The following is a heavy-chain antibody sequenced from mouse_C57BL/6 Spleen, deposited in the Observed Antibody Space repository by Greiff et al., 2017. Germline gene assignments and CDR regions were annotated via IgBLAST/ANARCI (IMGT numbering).Heavy chain of an antibody. CDR2: IHPNSGST. CDR3: ARGGSSYFYYAMDY. D-gene: IGHD1-1*01. CDR1: GYTFTSYW. V-gene: IGHV1-64*01. J-gene: IGHJ4*01. Sequence: QVQLQQSGAELVKPGASVKLSCKASGYTFTSYWMHWVKQRPGQGLEWIGMIHPNSGSTNYNEKFKSKATLTVDKSSSTAYMQLSSLTSEDSAVYYCARGGSSYFYYAMDYWGQGTSVTVSS.